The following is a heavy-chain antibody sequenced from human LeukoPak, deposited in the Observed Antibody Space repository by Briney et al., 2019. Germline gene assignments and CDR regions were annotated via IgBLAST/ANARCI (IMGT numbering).Heavy chain of an antibody. V-gene: IGHV3-21*01. D-gene: IGHD5-12*01. Sequence: GGSLRLSCAASGFTFDAFILTWVRQTPQKGLEWVSTISGSGSTTDYADSVKGRFTISRDNAKNSLYLQMNSLRAEDTAVYYCARSGRGYEDAFDIWGQGTMVTVSS. CDR2: ISGSGSTT. J-gene: IGHJ3*02. CDR3: ARSGRGYEDAFDI. CDR1: GFTFDAFI.